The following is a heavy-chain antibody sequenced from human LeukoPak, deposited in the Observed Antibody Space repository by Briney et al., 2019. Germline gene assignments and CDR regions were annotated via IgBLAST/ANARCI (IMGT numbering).Heavy chain of an antibody. CDR2: ISYDGSNK. V-gene: IGHV3-30-3*01. CDR3: ARYLGREGYGDCFDY. Sequence: PGGSLRLSCAASGFTFSSYAMHWVRQAPGKGLEWVAVISYDGSNKYYADSVKGRFTISRDNSKNTLYLQMNSLRAEDTAVYYCARYLGREGYGDCFDYWGQGTLVTVSS. D-gene: IGHD4-17*01. CDR1: GFTFSSYA. J-gene: IGHJ4*02.